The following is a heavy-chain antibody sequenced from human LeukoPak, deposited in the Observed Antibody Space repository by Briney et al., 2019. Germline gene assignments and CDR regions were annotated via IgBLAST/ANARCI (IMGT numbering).Heavy chain of an antibody. V-gene: IGHV1-18*04. Sequence: ASVKVSCKASGYTFTSYYMHWVRQAPGQGLEWMGWISAYNGNTNYAQKLQGRVTMTTGTSTSTAYMELRSLRSDDTAVYYCARAALPYSSSSDFDYWGQGTLVTVSS. CDR1: GYTFTSYY. CDR3: ARAALPYSSSSDFDY. D-gene: IGHD6-6*01. CDR2: ISAYNGNT. J-gene: IGHJ4*02.